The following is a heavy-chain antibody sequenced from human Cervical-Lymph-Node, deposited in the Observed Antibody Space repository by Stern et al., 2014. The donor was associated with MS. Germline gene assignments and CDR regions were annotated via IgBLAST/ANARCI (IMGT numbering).Heavy chain of an antibody. CDR2: ISYDGRNK. CDR3: AKDFAVVSLTMIDY. D-gene: IGHD3-22*01. J-gene: IGHJ4*02. CDR1: KFTFSSYG. Sequence: DQLVESGGGVVQPGRSLRLSCAASKFTFSSYGMHWVRQAPGMGLDWVAFISYDGRNKYYADSVKGRFTISRDNSKNTLYLQMNSLRGEDTAVYYCAKDFAVVSLTMIDYWGQGTLVTVSS. V-gene: IGHV3-30*18.